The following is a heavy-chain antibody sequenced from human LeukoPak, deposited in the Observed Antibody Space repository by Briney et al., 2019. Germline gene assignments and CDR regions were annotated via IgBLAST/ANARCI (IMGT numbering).Heavy chain of an antibody. D-gene: IGHD2-15*01. CDR3: ARGWVEKDY. V-gene: IGHV3-74*01. Sequence: GGSLRLSCAASGFSFSDFWMNWVRQPPGKGLVWVSRISIDGSSTSYADSVKGRFTISRDNAKNTLYLQMSSLRAEDTAVYYCARGWVEKDYWGQGTLVTVSS. CDR2: ISIDGSST. J-gene: IGHJ4*02. CDR1: GFSFSDFW.